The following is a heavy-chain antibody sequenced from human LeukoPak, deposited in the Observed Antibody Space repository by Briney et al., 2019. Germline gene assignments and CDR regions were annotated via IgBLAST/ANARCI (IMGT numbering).Heavy chain of an antibody. CDR1: GAALSEYY. CDR3: VRQGTNSGYYLLDY. CDR2: VAHKGPTVYSPTLNR. J-gene: IGHJ4*02. D-gene: IGHD3-22*01. V-gene: IGHV4-34*01. Sequence: PSETLSLTCAVYGAALSEYYWSWIRQSPGKGLEWIGEVAHKGPTVYSPTLNRKYNPSFKSRVTMSVDPSKNQFSLKLTSVTVADTATYYCVRQGTNSGYYLLDYWGQGHLVIISS.